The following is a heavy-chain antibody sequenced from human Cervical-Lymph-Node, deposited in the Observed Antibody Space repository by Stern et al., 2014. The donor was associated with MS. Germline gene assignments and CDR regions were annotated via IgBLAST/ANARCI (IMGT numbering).Heavy chain of an antibody. CDR1: GFTFSSYG. D-gene: IGHD1-1*01. J-gene: IGHJ4*02. Sequence: VQLEESGGGVVQPGRSLRLSCSVSGFTFSSYGMHWVRQAPGKGLELVTVMLHDDNFKTYADFVKGRFTFSRDNSLNTLYLDSNNLKSEDTAVYHCARDVTGSVDYWGQGTLVTVSS. CDR2: MLHDDNFK. CDR3: ARDVTGSVDY. V-gene: IGHV3-30*03.